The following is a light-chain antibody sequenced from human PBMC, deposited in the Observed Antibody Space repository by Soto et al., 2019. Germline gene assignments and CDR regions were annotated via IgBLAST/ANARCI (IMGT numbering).Light chain of an antibody. J-gene: IGKJ2*02. Sequence: EIQMTQSPSSMSASVGDRVAISCRASRTISSYLIWYQQKPGKAPQLLIYGASTLQSGVSSRFSGSGFGTDFTLTITNLQPEDFASYYCHQSYSSPRTFAQGTKIDIK. CDR1: RTISSY. V-gene: IGKV1-39*01. CDR2: GAS. CDR3: HQSYSSPRT.